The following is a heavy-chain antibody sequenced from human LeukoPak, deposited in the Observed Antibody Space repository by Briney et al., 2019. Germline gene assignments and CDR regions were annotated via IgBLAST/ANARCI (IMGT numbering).Heavy chain of an antibody. Sequence: SETLSLTCTVSGGSISSSTYYWGWIRQPPGRGLEWIGIIYYSGSTYYNPSLKSRVTISVDTSKNQFSLKLSSVTAADTAVYYCARVPTVTFFDYWGQGTLVTVSS. V-gene: IGHV4-39*07. CDR2: IYYSGST. D-gene: IGHD4-17*01. J-gene: IGHJ4*02. CDR3: ARVPTVTFFDY. CDR1: GGSISSSTYY.